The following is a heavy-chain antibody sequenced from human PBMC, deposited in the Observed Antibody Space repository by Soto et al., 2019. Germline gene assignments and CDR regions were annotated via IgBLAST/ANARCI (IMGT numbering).Heavy chain of an antibody. D-gene: IGHD6-19*01. CDR2: INPISGDT. Sequence: QVQLVQSGAEVKKPGASVKVSCKTSGYTFTGYYIHWVRQAPGQGLEWMGWINPISGDTNHEQKFQGRVTMTRDKSVSTAYIELSRLTSDDTAVYYCTIEPPSISVPGNDYWGQGTLVTVSS. CDR1: GYTFTGYY. CDR3: TIEPPSISVPGNDY. J-gene: IGHJ4*02. V-gene: IGHV1-2*02.